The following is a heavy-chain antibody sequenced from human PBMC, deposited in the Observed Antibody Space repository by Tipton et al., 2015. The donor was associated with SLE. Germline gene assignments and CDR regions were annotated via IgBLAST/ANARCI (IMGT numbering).Heavy chain of an antibody. CDR2: IYYSGST. Sequence: TLSLTCTVSGGSISSGGHYWSWIRQHPGKGLEWIGYIYYSGSTFYNPSLNSRVTISVDTSKNQFSLKLTSVTAADTAVYYCARRDGGGYFYLVGRVSLVTVSS. V-gene: IGHV4-31*03. D-gene: IGHD3-16*01. J-gene: IGHJ2*01. CDR3: ARRDGGGYFYL. CDR1: GGSISSGGHY.